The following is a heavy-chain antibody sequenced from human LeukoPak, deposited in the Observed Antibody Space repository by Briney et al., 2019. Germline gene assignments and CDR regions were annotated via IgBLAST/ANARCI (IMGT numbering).Heavy chain of an antibody. D-gene: IGHD3-9*01. CDR1: GFTFSNYA. J-gene: IGHJ4*02. V-gene: IGHV3-23*01. CDR3: AKWGDYDVLTGYYVSDY. CDR2: ITGGGSGI. Sequence: GGSLRLSCAASGFTFSNYAMSWVRQAPGKGLEWVSAITGGGSGIYYADSMKSRFTISRDNSKNTLYLQINSLRTEDTAVYYCAKWGDYDVLTGYYVSDYWGQGTLVTVSS.